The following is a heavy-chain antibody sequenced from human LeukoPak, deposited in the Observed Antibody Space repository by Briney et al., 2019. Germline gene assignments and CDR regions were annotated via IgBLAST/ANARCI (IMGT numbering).Heavy chain of an antibody. V-gene: IGHV3-21*01. CDR2: ISSSSSYI. J-gene: IGHJ4*02. Sequence: GGPLRLSCAASGFTFSSYSMNWVRQAPGKGLEWVSSISSSSSYIYYADSMKGRFTISRDNAKNSLYLQMNSLRAEDTAVYYCARDLPVTTVTCLDYWGQGTLVTVSS. D-gene: IGHD4-17*01. CDR1: GFTFSSYS. CDR3: ARDLPVTTVTCLDY.